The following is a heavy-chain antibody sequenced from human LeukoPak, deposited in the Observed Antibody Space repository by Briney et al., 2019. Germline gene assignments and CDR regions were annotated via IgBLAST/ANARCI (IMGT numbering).Heavy chain of an antibody. CDR1: GFTFSTYD. CDR2: IDTAGDT. CDR3: TRGGRDGFDS. J-gene: IGHJ3*02. Sequence: GGSLRLSCAASGFTFSTYDMHWVRQATGKGLEWVSAIDTAGDTYYSGSVKGRFIISRENAKGSLYLQMNSLRVGDTALYYCTRGGRDGFDSWGQGTMVTVSS. V-gene: IGHV3-13*01. D-gene: IGHD2-15*01.